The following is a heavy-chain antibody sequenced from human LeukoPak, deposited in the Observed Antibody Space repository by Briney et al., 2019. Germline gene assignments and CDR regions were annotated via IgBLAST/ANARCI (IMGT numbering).Heavy chain of an antibody. CDR1: GGSISVYY. J-gene: IGHJ5*02. CDR3: ARDWGIDAKPPRNWFDP. Sequence: PSETLSLTCTVSGGSISVYYWSWIRHPAAQELQEIGPTFSSGNNKFNLTLKSRVTMSVDMYKNHLSLTVTSVTAADTAVYYCARDWGIDAKPPRNWFDPWGQGTLVTVSS. D-gene: IGHD3-16*01. CDR2: TFSSGNN. V-gene: IGHV4-4*07.